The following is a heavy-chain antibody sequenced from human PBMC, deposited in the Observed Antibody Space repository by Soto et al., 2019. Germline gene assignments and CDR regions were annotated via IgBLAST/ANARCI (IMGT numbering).Heavy chain of an antibody. Sequence: QVQLVESGGGVVQPGRSLRLSCAASGFTCSSYAMHWVRQAPGKGLEWVAVISYDGSNKYYADSVKGRFTISRDNSKNTLYLHMNSLRAEDTAVYYCARDMGDAEEPLRPRWFDPWGQGTLVTVSS. CDR1: GFTCSSYA. V-gene: IGHV3-30-3*01. J-gene: IGHJ5*02. CDR2: ISYDGSNK. CDR3: ARDMGDAEEPLRPRWFDP. D-gene: IGHD1-1*01.